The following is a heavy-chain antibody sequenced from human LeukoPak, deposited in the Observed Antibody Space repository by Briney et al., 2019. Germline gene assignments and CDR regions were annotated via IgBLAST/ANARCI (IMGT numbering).Heavy chain of an antibody. CDR3: ARGGWELLQLAYYFDY. CDR2: IKQDGSEK. Sequence: PGGSLRLSCAASGFTFSSYWMSWVRQAPGKGLEWVANIKQDGSEKYYVDSVKGRFTISRDNAKNSLYLQMNSLRAEDTAVYYCARGGWELLQLAYYFDYWSQGTLVTVSS. J-gene: IGHJ4*02. D-gene: IGHD1-26*01. V-gene: IGHV3-7*01. CDR1: GFTFSSYW.